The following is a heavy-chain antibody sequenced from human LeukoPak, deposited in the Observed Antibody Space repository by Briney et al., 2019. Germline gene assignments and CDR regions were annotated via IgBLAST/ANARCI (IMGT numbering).Heavy chain of an antibody. V-gene: IGHV3-11*01. CDR3: TRDREPRNSQYYFDS. J-gene: IGHJ4*02. CDR2: ISPVGNTK. CDR1: GFTFNDYY. Sequence: GGSLRLSCAGTGFTFNDYYMAWVRQAPGKGLEWLSYISPVGNTKYYADSVKGRFTISRDNAKKSLYLQMNSLRAEDTAVHYCTRDREPRNSQYYFDSWGQGTLVTVSS. D-gene: IGHD1-14*01.